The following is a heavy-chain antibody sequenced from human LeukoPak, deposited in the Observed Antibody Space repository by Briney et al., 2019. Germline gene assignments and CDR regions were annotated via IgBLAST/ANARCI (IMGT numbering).Heavy chain of an antibody. V-gene: IGHV3-23*01. D-gene: IGHD1-26*01. Sequence: PGGSLRLSCAASGFTFSSYAMSWVRQAPGKGLEWVSAISGSGGSTYYADSVKGRFTISRDNSKNTLYLQMNRLRAEDTAVYYCAKYRRGSSGSYGGFDYWGQGTLVTVSS. CDR1: GFTFSSYA. J-gene: IGHJ4*02. CDR2: ISGSGGST. CDR3: AKYRRGSSGSYGGFDY.